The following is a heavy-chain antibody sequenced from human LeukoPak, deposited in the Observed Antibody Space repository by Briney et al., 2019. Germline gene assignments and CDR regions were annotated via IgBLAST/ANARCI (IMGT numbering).Heavy chain of an antibody. CDR2: ISSGSSTT. CDR3: SGGFFPPQPDY. D-gene: IGHD3-3*01. Sequence: GGSLRLSCEASGFTFSTYSMNWVRQAPGKGLEWVSHISSGSSTTFYADSVKGRFTISRDNTRNSLSLQMNNLRAEDTAVYYCSGGFFPPQPDYWGQGTLVTVSS. J-gene: IGHJ4*02. CDR1: GFTFSTYS. V-gene: IGHV3-48*04.